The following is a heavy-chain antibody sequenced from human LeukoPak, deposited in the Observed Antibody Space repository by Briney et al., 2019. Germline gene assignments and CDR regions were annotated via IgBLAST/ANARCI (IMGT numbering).Heavy chain of an antibody. J-gene: IGHJ6*03. Sequence: LRLSCAASGFTFSDYYMSWLRQAPGKGLEGVSYISSSGSTIYDEYSVKGRFTISRDNAKKSLYLQMNSLRAEDTAVYYCARGGIVGATKYYYYMDVWGKGTTVTVSS. D-gene: IGHD1-26*01. V-gene: IGHV3-11*01. CDR3: ARGGIVGATKYYYYMDV. CDR1: GFTFSDYY. CDR2: ISSSGSTI.